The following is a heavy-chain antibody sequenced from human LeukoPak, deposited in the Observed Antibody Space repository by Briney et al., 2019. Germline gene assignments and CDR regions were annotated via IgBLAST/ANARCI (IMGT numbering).Heavy chain of an antibody. J-gene: IGHJ4*02. CDR2: IIPIFGTA. Sequence: SVKVSCKASGGTFSSYAISWVRQAPGQGLEWMGGIIPIFGTANYAQKFRGRVTITADESTSTAYMELSSLRSEDTAVYYCARGPNYYDSSGYSNETPPPIPFDYWGQGTLVTVSS. D-gene: IGHD3-22*01. CDR3: ARGPNYYDSSGYSNETPPPIPFDY. V-gene: IGHV1-69*01. CDR1: GGTFSSYA.